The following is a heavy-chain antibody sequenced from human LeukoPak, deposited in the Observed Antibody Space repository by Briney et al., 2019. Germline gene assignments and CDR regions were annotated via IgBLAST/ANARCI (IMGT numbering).Heavy chain of an antibody. V-gene: IGHV4-59*12. Sequence: SETLSLTCTVSGGSISSYYWSWIRQPPGKGLEWIGYIYYSGSTNYKSSLKSRVTISVDTSKNQFSLKLSSVTAADTAVYYCARVAAGKGYPFDYWGQGTLVTVSS. CDR3: ARVAAGKGYPFDY. CDR1: GGSISSYY. D-gene: IGHD6-13*01. J-gene: IGHJ4*02. CDR2: IYYSGST.